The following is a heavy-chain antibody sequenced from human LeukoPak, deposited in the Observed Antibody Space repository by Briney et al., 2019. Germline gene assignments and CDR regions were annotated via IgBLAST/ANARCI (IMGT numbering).Heavy chain of an antibody. V-gene: IGHV3-23*01. J-gene: IGHJ4*02. CDR2: ISGSGGTT. D-gene: IGHD3-22*01. CDR3: AKGDSSGYYYGELDY. Sequence: GGSLRLSCAASGFTFSSYAMSWVRQAPGKGLEWVSAISGSGGTTYYADSVKGRFTISRDNSKNTLYLQMNSLRAEDTAVYYCAKGDSSGYYYGELDYWGQGTLVTVSS. CDR1: GFTFSSYA.